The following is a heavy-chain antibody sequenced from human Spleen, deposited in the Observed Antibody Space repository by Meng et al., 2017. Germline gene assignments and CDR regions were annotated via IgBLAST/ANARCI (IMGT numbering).Heavy chain of an antibody. CDR1: GGSISIGDYY. Sequence: QVQLQESGPGLVKPSQTLSRTCTVPGGSISIGDYYWSWIRQPPGKGLEWIAYIYYSGSTYYNPSLKRRVTISVDTSKNQFSLKLSSVTAADTAVYYCASVVPTAKSYYFDYWGQGTLVTVSS. CDR3: ASVVPTAKSYYFDY. J-gene: IGHJ4*02. CDR2: IYYSGST. V-gene: IGHV4-30-4*01. D-gene: IGHD2-2*01.